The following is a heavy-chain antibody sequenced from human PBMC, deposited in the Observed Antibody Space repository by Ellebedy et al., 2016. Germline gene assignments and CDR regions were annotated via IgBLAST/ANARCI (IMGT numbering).Heavy chain of an antibody. D-gene: IGHD4-23*01. V-gene: IGHV3-13*01. J-gene: IGHJ2*01. CDR1: GFTFSSYD. CDR3: ARQRAYGANGELWYFDL. CDR2: IGTAGDT. Sequence: GGSLRLSCAASGFTFSSYDMHWVRQATGKGLEWVSAIGTAGDTYYPGSVKGRFTISRENAKNSLYLQMNSLRAGDTAVYYCARQRAYGANGELWYFDLWGRGTLVTVSS.